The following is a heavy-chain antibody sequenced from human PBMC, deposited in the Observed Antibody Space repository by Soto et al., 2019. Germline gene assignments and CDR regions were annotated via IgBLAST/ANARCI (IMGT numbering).Heavy chain of an antibody. CDR2: IYYSGST. V-gene: IGHV4-59*01. CDR1: GGSISSYY. Sequence: PSETLSLTCTVSGGSISSYYWSWIRQPPGKGLEWIGYIYYSGSTNYNPSLKSRVTISVDTSKNQFSLKLSSVTAADTAVYYCARGRYYYDSSGSDYWGQGTLVTVSS. CDR3: ARGRYYYDSSGSDY. D-gene: IGHD3-22*01. J-gene: IGHJ4*02.